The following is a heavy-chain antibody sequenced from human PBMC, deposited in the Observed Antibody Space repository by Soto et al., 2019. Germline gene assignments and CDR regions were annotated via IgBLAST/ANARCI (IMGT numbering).Heavy chain of an antibody. D-gene: IGHD4-17*01. V-gene: IGHV3-74*01. CDR3: ARVAVTTYYFDY. J-gene: IGHJ4*01. Sequence: EVQLVESGGDLVQPGGSLRLSCAASGFTFTSYWMHWVRQSPGKGLVWVSRINPDGSRTSYADSVKGRFTISRDNAKNPLYLQMNSLGADDTAVYYCARVAVTTYYFDYWGPGTLVTVSS. CDR2: INPDGSRT. CDR1: GFTFTSYW.